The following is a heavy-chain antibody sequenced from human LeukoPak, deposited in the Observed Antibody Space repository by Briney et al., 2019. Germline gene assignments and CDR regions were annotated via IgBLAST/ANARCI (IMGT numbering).Heavy chain of an antibody. CDR3: ARGRRCSGGSCDYYYMDV. CDR1: GYTFTSYD. V-gene: IGHV1-8*01. D-gene: IGHD2-15*01. Sequence: GASVKVSCKASGYTFTSYDINWVRQATGQGLEWMGWMNPNSGNTGYAQKFQGRVTMTRNTSISTAYMELSSLRSEDTAVYYCARGRRCSGGSCDYYYMDVWGQGTTVTVSS. CDR2: MNPNSGNT. J-gene: IGHJ6*03.